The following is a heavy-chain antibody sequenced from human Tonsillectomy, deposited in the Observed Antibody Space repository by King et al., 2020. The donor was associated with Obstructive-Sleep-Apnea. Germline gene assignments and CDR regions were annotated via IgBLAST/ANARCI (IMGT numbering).Heavy chain of an antibody. CDR1: GGSISSYY. CDR2: IYYSGST. Sequence: VQLQESGPGLVKPSETLSLTCTVSGGSISSYYWSWIRQPPGKGLEWIGYIYYSGSTNYNPSLKSRVTISVDTSKNQFSLKLSSVTAADTAVYYCARLIYGSGSYYNWYWFDPWGQGTLVTVSS. CDR3: ARLIYGSGSYYNWYWFDP. D-gene: IGHD3-10*01. J-gene: IGHJ5*02. V-gene: IGHV4-59*01.